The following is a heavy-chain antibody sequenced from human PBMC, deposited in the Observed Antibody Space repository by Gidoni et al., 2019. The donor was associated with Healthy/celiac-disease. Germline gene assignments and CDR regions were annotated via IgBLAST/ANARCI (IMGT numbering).Heavy chain of an antibody. J-gene: IGHJ6*02. V-gene: IGHV3-15*01. CDR2: IKSKTDGGTT. CDR1: GFTFSNAW. D-gene: IGHD2-15*01. Sequence: EVQLVESGGGLVKPGGSLRLSCAASGFTFSNAWMSWVRQAPGKGLEWVGRIKSKTDGGTTDYAAPVKGRFTISRDDSKNTLYLQMNSLKTEDTAVYYCTTDRLTVVNALLDYYYYGMDVWGQGTTVTVSS. CDR3: TTDRLTVVNALLDYYYYGMDV.